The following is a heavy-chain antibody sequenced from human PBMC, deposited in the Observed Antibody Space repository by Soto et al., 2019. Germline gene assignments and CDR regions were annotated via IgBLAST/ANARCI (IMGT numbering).Heavy chain of an antibody. CDR3: ARSGSWYLGYYFDY. CDR1: SGSISSGDHY. V-gene: IGHV4-30-4*01. CDR2: ISYSGNT. D-gene: IGHD6-13*01. Sequence: SETLSLTCSVSSGSISSGDHYWNWIRRPPGKGLEWIGYISYSGNTYYNPSLKSRIIISVDTSKNQFSLKLSSVTAADTAVYYCARSGSWYLGYYFDYWGQGTLVT. J-gene: IGHJ4*02.